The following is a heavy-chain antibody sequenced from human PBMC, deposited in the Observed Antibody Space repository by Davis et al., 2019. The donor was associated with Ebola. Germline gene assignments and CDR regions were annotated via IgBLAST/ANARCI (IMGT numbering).Heavy chain of an antibody. CDR2: ISAYNGNT. J-gene: IGHJ4*02. CDR3: ARDRRLSQDYIAGSYPSDY. V-gene: IGHV1-18*04. CDR1: GYTFTSYG. Sequence: AASVKVSCKASGYTFTSYGISWVRQAPGQGLEWMGWISAYNGNTNYAQKLQGRVTMTTDTSTSTAYMELRSLRSDDTAVYFCARDRRLSQDYIAGSYPSDYWGQGSLVTVSS. D-gene: IGHD3-16*02.